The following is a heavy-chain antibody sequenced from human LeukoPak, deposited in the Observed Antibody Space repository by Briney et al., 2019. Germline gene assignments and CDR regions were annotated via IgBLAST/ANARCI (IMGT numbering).Heavy chain of an antibody. J-gene: IGHJ4*02. V-gene: IGHV1-69*05. Sequence: SVKVSCKASGGTFRSYAISWVGQAPGQGVEWMGRIIPIFGTANYAQKFQGRVTITTDESTSTAYMELSSLRSEDTAVYYCARDKTYCSGGSCYRVDFDYWGQGTLVTVSS. D-gene: IGHD2-15*01. CDR1: GGTFRSYA. CDR2: IIPIFGTA. CDR3: ARDKTYCSGGSCYRVDFDY.